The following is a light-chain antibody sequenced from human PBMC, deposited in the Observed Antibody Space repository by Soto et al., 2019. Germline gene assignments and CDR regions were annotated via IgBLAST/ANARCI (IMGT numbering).Light chain of an antibody. CDR3: QQYKNWPLT. J-gene: IGKJ4*01. CDR1: QSVSSN. V-gene: IGKV3-15*01. Sequence: EIVMTQSAATLSVSPGERATLSCRASQSVSSNLAWYQQKPGQAPRLLIYGASTRATGIPARFSGSGSGTEFTLTISSLQSEDFVLYYCQQYKNWPLTFGGGTKVEIK. CDR2: GAS.